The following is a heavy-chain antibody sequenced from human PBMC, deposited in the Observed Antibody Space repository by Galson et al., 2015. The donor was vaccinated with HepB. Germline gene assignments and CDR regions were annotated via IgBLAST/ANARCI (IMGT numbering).Heavy chain of an antibody. J-gene: IGHJ3*02. D-gene: IGHD6-13*01. CDR3: AKEQKQLVVLGHFDI. CDR1: GLFVGGYG. CDR2: ISYVVGNN. V-gene: IGHV3-30*18. Sequence: CLRLARALAGLFVGGYGTHWGPPSPDDGGGRGAEISYVVGNNFYVNFVKGRFTISIDNSKNTLYLQMNSLRAEDTAVYYCAKEQKQLVVLGHFDIWGQGTMVPVSS.